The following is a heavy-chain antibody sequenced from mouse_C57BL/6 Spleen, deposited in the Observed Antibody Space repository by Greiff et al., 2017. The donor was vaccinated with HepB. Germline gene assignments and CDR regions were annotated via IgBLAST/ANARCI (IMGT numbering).Heavy chain of an antibody. CDR3: ARRGQLRLRSYYYAMDY. CDR1: GFSLTSYG. V-gene: IGHV2-2*01. Sequence: VKLVESGPGLVQPSQSLSITCTVSGFSLTSYGVHWVRQSPGKGLEWLGVIWSGGSTDYNAAFISRLSISKDNSKSQVFFKMNSLQADDTAIYYCARRGQLRLRSYYYAMDYWGQGTSVTVSS. D-gene: IGHD3-2*02. J-gene: IGHJ4*01. CDR2: IWSGGST.